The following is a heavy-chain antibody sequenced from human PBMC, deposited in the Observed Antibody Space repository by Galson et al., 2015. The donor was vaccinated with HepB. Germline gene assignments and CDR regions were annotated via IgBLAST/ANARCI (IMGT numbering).Heavy chain of an antibody. D-gene: IGHD5-12*01. J-gene: IGHJ3*02. CDR1: GNSFTNYW. Sequence: QSGAEVKKPGESLKISCKGSGNSFTNYWIGWVRQMPGKGLEWMGIIYPGDSDTRHSPSFQGQVTISVDKSVTTAYLLWTSLKASDTAIYYCARRMSAREGYDDFRDAFDIWGQGTMVTVSS. CDR2: IYPGDSDT. V-gene: IGHV5-51*01. CDR3: ARRMSAREGYDDFRDAFDI.